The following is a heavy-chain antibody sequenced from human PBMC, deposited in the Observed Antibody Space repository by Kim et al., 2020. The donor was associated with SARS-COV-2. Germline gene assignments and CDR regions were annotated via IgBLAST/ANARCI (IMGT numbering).Heavy chain of an antibody. Sequence: SVKVSCKASGGTFSSYAISWVRQAPGQGLEWMGGIIPIFGTANYAQKFQGRVTITADESTSTAYMELSSLRSEDTAVYYCATGSRVVPAAIDYLPMKYYYYYGMDVWGQGTTVTVSS. J-gene: IGHJ6*02. CDR3: ATGSRVVPAAIDYLPMKYYYYYGMDV. V-gene: IGHV1-69*13. CDR1: GGTFSSYA. D-gene: IGHD2-2*01. CDR2: IIPIFGTA.